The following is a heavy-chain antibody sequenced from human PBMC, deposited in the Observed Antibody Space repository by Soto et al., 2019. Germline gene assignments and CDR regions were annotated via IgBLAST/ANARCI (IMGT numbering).Heavy chain of an antibody. CDR3: ARGIVRGGFDI. CDR2: IYDTWTT. D-gene: IGHD3-10*02. J-gene: IGHJ3*02. V-gene: IGHV4-30-4*01. Sequence: QVQLQEAGPGLVRPSQTLSLTCTVAGGSMSENDYYWSWLRQSPGQGLQWIGYIYDTWTTSYSPSLKSRVTMSADTSRNQFSQKLTSVTAAATALYFCARGIVRGGFDIWGQGTLVTVSS. CDR1: GGSMSENDYY.